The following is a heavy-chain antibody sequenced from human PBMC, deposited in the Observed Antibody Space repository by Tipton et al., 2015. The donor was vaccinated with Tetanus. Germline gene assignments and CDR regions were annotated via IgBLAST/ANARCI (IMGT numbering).Heavy chain of an antibody. Sequence: TLSLTCAVYGGSFSGYDWNWIRQPPGKGLEWIGEINHSGSTKYNPSLKSRVTISVDTSGNLFSLKLSSVTAADAAVYYCARWIAVTGTNFDFWGQGTLVTVSS. J-gene: IGHJ4*02. CDR1: GGSFSGYD. CDR2: INHSGST. D-gene: IGHD6-19*01. CDR3: ARWIAVTGTNFDF. V-gene: IGHV4-34*01.